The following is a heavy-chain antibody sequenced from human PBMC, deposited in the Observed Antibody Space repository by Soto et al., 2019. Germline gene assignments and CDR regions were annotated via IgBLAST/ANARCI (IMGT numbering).Heavy chain of an antibody. Sequence: PGGSLRLSCAASGFTFSSYWMHWVRQAPGKGLVWVSRINSDGSSTSYADSVKGRFTISRDNAKSTLYLQMNSLRAEDTAVYYCARGEPLRYFDWLHPYYYGMDVWGQGTTVTVSS. CDR3: ARGEPLRYFDWLHPYYYGMDV. CDR2: INSDGSST. D-gene: IGHD3-9*01. CDR1: GFTFSSYW. V-gene: IGHV3-74*01. J-gene: IGHJ6*02.